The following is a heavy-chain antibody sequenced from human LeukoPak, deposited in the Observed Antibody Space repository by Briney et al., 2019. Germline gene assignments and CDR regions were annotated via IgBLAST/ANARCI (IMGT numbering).Heavy chain of an antibody. D-gene: IGHD3-9*01. Sequence: GGSLRLSCAASGFTFSSYGMQWVRQAPCKGQEWVAVISYDGSNKYYADSVKGRFTISRDNSKNTLYLQMNSLRAEDTAVYYCAKDSWYYDILTGYFDYWGQGTLVTVSS. CDR1: GFTFSSYG. CDR3: AKDSWYYDILTGYFDY. CDR2: ISYDGSNK. V-gene: IGHV3-30*18. J-gene: IGHJ4*02.